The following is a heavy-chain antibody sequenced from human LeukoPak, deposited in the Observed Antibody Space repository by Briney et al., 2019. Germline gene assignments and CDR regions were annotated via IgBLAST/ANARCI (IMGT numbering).Heavy chain of an antibody. J-gene: IGHJ4*02. CDR3: ARGRPVDY. D-gene: IGHD6-6*01. CDR1: GFTFSHYG. Sequence: RPGGSLRLSCAASGFTFSHYGMNWVRQAPGKGLEWVSYITADSSPMFYADSVKGRFTISRDNGKNSVSLQMNSLRAEDTAVYYCARGRPVDYWGQGTLVTVSS. CDR2: ITADSSPM. V-gene: IGHV3-48*01.